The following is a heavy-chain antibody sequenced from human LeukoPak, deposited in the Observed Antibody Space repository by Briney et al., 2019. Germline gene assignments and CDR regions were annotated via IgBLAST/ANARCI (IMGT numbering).Heavy chain of an antibody. Sequence: SETLSLTCAVYGGSFSGYYWSWIRQPPGKGLEWIGEINHSGSTNYNSSLKSRVTISVDTSKNQFSLKLSSVTAADTAVYYCARVPVVPAATAFDYWGQGTLVTVSS. J-gene: IGHJ4*02. CDR3: ARVPVVPAATAFDY. CDR1: GGSFSGYY. CDR2: INHSGST. D-gene: IGHD2-2*01. V-gene: IGHV4-34*01.